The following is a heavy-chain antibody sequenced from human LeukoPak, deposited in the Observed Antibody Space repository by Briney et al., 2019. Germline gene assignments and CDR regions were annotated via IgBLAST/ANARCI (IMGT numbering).Heavy chain of an antibody. V-gene: IGHV4-59*01. J-gene: IGHJ4*02. CDR3: ARTGTTFFDY. CDR1: GDSMSHYY. CDR2: IHYLGST. Sequence: SETLSLTCSVSGDSMSHYYWSWIRQPPGKGLEWMGYIHYLGSTKYNPSLKSRLTISVDTSKSHFSLRLTSVTAADTAIYYCARTGTTFFDYWGQGSLVTVSS. D-gene: IGHD1-7*01.